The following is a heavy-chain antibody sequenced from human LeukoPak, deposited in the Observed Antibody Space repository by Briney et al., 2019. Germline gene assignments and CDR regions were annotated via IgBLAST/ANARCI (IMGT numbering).Heavy chain of an antibody. Sequence: SETLSLTCAVYGGSFSGYYWSWIRQPPGKGLEWIGEINHSGSTNYNPSLKSRVTISVDTSKNQFSLKLSFVTAADTAVYYCAREFQYCSSTSCYVHWFDPWGQGTLVTVSS. J-gene: IGHJ5*02. D-gene: IGHD2-2*01. CDR3: AREFQYCSSTSCYVHWFDP. CDR1: GGSFSGYY. V-gene: IGHV4-34*01. CDR2: INHSGST.